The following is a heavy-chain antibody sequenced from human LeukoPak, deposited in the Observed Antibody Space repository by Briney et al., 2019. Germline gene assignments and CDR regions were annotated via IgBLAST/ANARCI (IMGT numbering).Heavy chain of an antibody. CDR3: ARGVGRYDFWSGYYPPHSTNFDY. CDR2: INHSGST. J-gene: IGHJ4*02. D-gene: IGHD3-3*01. V-gene: IGHV4-34*01. CDR1: GGSFSGYY. Sequence: PSETLSLTCAVYGGSFSGYYWSWIRQPPGKGLEWIGEINHSGSTNYNPSLKSRVTISVDTSKNQFSLKLSSVTAADTAVYYCARGVGRYDFWSGYYPPHSTNFDYWGQGTLVTVSS.